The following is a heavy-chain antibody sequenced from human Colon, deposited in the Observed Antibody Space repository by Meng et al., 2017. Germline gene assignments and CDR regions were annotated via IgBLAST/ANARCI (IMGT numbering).Heavy chain of an antibody. J-gene: IGHJ4*02. CDR3: AGGPCELDY. Sequence: QGLLAESGPGLGRPSETLSLTCTVSGGSVISGSHYWSWIRQPPGKGLEWIGYIDYSRSINYYPALKSRVTMSVDTSKNQFSLNLSSVTAADTAVYYCAGGPCELDYWGQGTLVTVSS. D-gene: IGHD2-15*01. CDR1: GGSVISGSHY. CDR2: IDYSRSI. V-gene: IGHV4-61*01.